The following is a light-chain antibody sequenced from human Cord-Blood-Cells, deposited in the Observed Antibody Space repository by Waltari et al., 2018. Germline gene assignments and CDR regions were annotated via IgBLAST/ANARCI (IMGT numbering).Light chain of an antibody. CDR2: EVS. CDR3: SSYTSSSTYV. J-gene: IGLJ1*01. V-gene: IGLV2-14*01. Sequence: QSALTQPASVSGSPGQSITISCTGTSSDVGGYNYVSWYQQHPGKAPKLMIYEVSNRPSGVSNRFSGSKSGNTASPTISGLQAEDEADYYCSSYTSSSTYVFGTGTMVTVL. CDR1: SSDVGGYNY.